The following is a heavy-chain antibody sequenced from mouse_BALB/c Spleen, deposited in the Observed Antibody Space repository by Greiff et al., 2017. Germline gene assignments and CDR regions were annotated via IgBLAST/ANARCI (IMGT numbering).Heavy chain of an antibody. V-gene: IGHV2-2*02. CDR3: ARHRYDGAMDY. CDR1: GFSLTSYG. D-gene: IGHD2-14*01. Sequence: VQLVESGPSLVQPSQSLSITCTVSGFSLTSYGVHWVRQSPGKGLEWLGVIWSGGSTDYNAAFISRLSISKDNSKSQVFFKMNSLQANDTAIYYCARHRYDGAMDYWGQGTSVTVSS. CDR2: IWSGGST. J-gene: IGHJ4*01.